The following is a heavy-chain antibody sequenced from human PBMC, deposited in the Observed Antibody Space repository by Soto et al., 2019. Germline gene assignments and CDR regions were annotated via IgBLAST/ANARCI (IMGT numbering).Heavy chain of an antibody. J-gene: IGHJ4*02. D-gene: IGHD3-22*01. V-gene: IGHV5-51*01. Sequence: PGESLKISCKGSGYSFTSYWIGWVRQMPGKGLEWMGIIYPGDSDTRYSPSFQGQVTISADKSISTAYLQWSSLKASDTAMYYCARHSDYYDSSGHDLSLDYWGQGTLVTDSS. CDR2: IYPGDSDT. CDR1: GYSFTSYW. CDR3: ARHSDYYDSSGHDLSLDY.